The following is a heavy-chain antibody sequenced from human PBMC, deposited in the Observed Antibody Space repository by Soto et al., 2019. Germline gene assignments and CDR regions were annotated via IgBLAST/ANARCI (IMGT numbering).Heavy chain of an antibody. D-gene: IGHD3-3*01. J-gene: IGHJ4*02. CDR1: GGTFSSYT. Sequence: SLKVSCKASGGTFSSYTISWVRQAPGQGIEWMGRIIPILGIANYAQKFQGRVTITADKSTSTAYMELSSLRSEETDVYYCGVSLLRFLGIDYWGQGTLVTVSS. V-gene: IGHV1-69*02. CDR3: GVSLLRFLGIDY. CDR2: IIPILGIA.